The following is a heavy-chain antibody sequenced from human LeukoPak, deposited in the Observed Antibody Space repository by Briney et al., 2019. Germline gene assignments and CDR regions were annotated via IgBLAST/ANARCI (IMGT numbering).Heavy chain of an antibody. V-gene: IGHV4-31*03. J-gene: IGHJ4*02. CDR1: GGSISSGGYY. Sequence: PSETLSLTCTVSGGSISSGGYYWSWIRQHPGKGLEWIGYIYYSGSTYYNPSLKSRVTMSVDTSKNQFSLKLSSVTAADTAVYYCARARAVGATFDYWGQGTLVTVSS. CDR2: IYYSGST. CDR3: ARARAVGATFDY. D-gene: IGHD1-26*01.